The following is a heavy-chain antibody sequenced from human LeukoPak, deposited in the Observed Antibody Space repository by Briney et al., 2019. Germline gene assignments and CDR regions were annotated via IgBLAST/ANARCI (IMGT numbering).Heavy chain of an antibody. CDR1: GFTFSSYW. D-gene: IGHD1-26*01. CDR3: ARVNSGSYRGMVSSYYYYYGMDV. V-gene: IGHV3-7*01. CDR2: IKQDGSEK. J-gene: IGHJ6*02. Sequence: GGSLRLSCAASGFTFSSYWMSWFRQAPGKGLEWVANIKQDGSEKYYVDSVKGRFTISRDNAKNSLYLQMNSLRAEDTAVYYCARVNSGSYRGMVSSYYYYYGMDVWGQGTTVTVSS.